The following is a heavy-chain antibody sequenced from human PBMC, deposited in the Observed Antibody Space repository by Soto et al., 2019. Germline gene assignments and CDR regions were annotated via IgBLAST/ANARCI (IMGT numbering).Heavy chain of an antibody. CDR1: GGSISSYY. CDR3: ARANCSGGSCYYYYYMDV. J-gene: IGHJ6*03. V-gene: IGHV4-59*01. D-gene: IGHD2-15*01. Sequence: SETLSLTCTVSGGSISSYYWSWIRQPPGKGLEWIGYIYYSGSTNYNPSLKSRVTISVDTSKNQFSLKLSSVTAADTAVYYCARANCSGGSCYYYYYMDVWRKGTTVTVSS. CDR2: IYYSGST.